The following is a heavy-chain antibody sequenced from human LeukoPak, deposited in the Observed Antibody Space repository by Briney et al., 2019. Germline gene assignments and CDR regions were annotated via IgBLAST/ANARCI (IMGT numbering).Heavy chain of an antibody. CDR2: IYSGGST. CDR1: GFTVSSNY. CDR3: VRGGYGDHWYYFDY. D-gene: IGHD4-17*01. V-gene: IGHV3-53*01. Sequence: GGSLRLSCAASGFTVSSNYMSWVRQAPGKGLEWVSVIYSGGSTYYADSVKGRFTISRDNVDNVVYLQMNSLGAEDTAVYYCVRGGYGDHWYYFDYWGQGTLVTVSS. J-gene: IGHJ4*02.